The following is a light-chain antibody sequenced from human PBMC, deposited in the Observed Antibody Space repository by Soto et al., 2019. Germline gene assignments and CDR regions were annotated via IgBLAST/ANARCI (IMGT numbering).Light chain of an antibody. J-gene: IGKJ3*01. CDR1: QTLSNNF. CDR2: GAS. CDR3: QQYCSSPFT. Sequence: ENVLTQSPGTLSLSPGESATLSCRASQTLSNNFLVWYQHKPGQAPRLLIYGASIRATAIPDRFSGSGSGAYFSLTISRLEPDDFALYYCQQYCSSPFTFGPGTRVDVK. V-gene: IGKV3-20*01.